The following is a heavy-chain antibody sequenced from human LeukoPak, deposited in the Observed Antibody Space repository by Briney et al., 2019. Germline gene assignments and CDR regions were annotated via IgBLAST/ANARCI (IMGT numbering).Heavy chain of an antibody. CDR3: ARQLGGYTLDYGMDV. V-gene: IGHV5-51*01. CDR1: GYSFTNYW. J-gene: IGHJ6*02. Sequence: PGESLKISCKSSGYSFTNYWIGWVRQMPGKALEWMGIIYPGDSDTRYSPSFQGQVTISADKSISTAYLQWSSLKASDTAMYYCARQLGGYTLDYGMDVWGQGTTVTVSS. CDR2: IYPGDSDT. D-gene: IGHD5-12*01.